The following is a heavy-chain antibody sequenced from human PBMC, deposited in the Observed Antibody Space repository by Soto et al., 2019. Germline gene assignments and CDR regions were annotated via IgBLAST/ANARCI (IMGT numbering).Heavy chain of an antibody. D-gene: IGHD1-1*01. V-gene: IGHV1-3*01. CDR1: GYIFNTYT. CDR2: ITPDNGNT. J-gene: IGHJ4*02. Sequence: ASVKVSCKASGYIFNTYTIHWVRQAPGQSLEWMGWITPDNGNTHFSQKFQGRVTVSRDTSASTAYLELSSLTSEDTAVYYCAREPRNAVDLDYWGLGSLGNVSS. CDR3: AREPRNAVDLDY.